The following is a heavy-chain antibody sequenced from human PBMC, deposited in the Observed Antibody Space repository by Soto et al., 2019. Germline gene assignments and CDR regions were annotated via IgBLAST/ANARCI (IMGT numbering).Heavy chain of an antibody. J-gene: IGHJ6*02. CDR1: GYTFTSYG. D-gene: IGHD6-19*01. CDR3: ASAGSGWHHQHRLGYYYGMDV. Sequence: VKVSCKASGYTFTSYGISWVRQAPGQGLEWMGWISAYNGNTNYAQKLQGRVTMTTDTSTSTAYMELRSLRSDDTAVYYCASAGSGWHHQHRLGYYYGMDVWGQGTTVTVSS. CDR2: ISAYNGNT. V-gene: IGHV1-18*01.